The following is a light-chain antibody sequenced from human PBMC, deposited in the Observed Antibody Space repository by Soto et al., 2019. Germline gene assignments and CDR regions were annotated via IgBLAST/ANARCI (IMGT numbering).Light chain of an antibody. CDR3: QAWGTGGV. CDR1: SGHSDYA. Sequence: QLVLTQSPSASASPGASVKLTCTLSSGHSDYAIAWHQQQPEKGPRYLMKVTSDGSHTKGDGIPDRFSGSSSGADRYLTISSLRSDDEADYYCQAWGTGGVFGGRTKLTVL. CDR2: VTSDGSH. V-gene: IGLV4-69*01. J-gene: IGLJ3*02.